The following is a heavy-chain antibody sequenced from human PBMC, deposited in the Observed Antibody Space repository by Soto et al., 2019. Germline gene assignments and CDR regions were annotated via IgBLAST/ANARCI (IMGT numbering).Heavy chain of an antibody. J-gene: IGHJ4*02. V-gene: IGHV1-46*01. CDR3: ARDSTLAY. CDR1: GYTFTTHY. Sequence: ASVNVSCKTSGYTFTTHYIHWVRQAPGQGLECMGIINISGGGTSYAQKFQGRVTMSRDTSTSTVYMELSSLRSEDTAVYYCARDSTLAYWGQGTLVTVSS. CDR2: INISGGGT.